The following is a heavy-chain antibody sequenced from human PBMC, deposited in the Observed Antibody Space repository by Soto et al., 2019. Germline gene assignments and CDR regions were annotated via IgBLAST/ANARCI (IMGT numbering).Heavy chain of an antibody. D-gene: IGHD3-10*01. CDR1: GYSFTSYW. CDR3: ARQSLVGMVRGVKASYYYGMDV. CDR2: IYPGDSDT. V-gene: IGHV5-51*01. J-gene: IGHJ6*02. Sequence: PGESLKISCKGSGYSFTSYWIGWVRQMPGKGLEWMGIIYPGDSDTRYSPSFQGQVTISADKSISTAYLQWSSLKASDTAMYYCARQSLVGMVRGVKASYYYGMDVWGQGTTVT.